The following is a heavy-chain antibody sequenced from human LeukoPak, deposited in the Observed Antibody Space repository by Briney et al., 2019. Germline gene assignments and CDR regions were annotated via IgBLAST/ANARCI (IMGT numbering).Heavy chain of an antibody. CDR2: IYYSGST. J-gene: IGHJ4*02. V-gene: IGHV4-59*01. CDR3: ARAVVFYYDGSGYSTRFDY. Sequence: SETLSLTCTVSGGSTSSYYWSWIRQPPGKGLEWIGYIYYSGSTSYTPSLKSRVTISLDTSKNQFSLKVRSVTAADTAMYYCARAVVFYYDGSGYSTRFDYWGQGTLVTVSS. CDR1: GGSTSSYY. D-gene: IGHD3-22*01.